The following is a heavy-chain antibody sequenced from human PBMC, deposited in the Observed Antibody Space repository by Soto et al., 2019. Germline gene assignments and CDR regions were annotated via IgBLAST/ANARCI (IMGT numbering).Heavy chain of an antibody. CDR3: ARRYGSCFDY. D-gene: IGHD5-18*01. V-gene: IGHV4-59*08. Sequence: QVQLQESGPGLVKPSETLSLTCTVSGVSISSYYWSWIPQPPGKGLEWIGYIYYSGTNNYNPSLKSRVTIAVDTSKNQFSPKLTSVTAADTAVYYCARRYGSCFDYWCQGTLVTVSS. CDR1: GVSISSYY. CDR2: IYYSGTN. J-gene: IGHJ4*02.